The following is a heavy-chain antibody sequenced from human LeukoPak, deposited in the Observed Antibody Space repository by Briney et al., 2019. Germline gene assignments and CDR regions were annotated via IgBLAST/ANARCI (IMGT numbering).Heavy chain of an antibody. CDR1: RFTFSSYE. CDR3: ASEDTGVAFDI. D-gene: IGHD2-8*01. J-gene: IGHJ3*02. V-gene: IGHV3-48*03. Sequence: PGGSLRLSCAASRFTFSSYEMNWVRQAPGKGLEWVSYISGSGIKHYADSVKGRFTISRDNAKNSLYLQMNSLRVEDTAVYYCASEDTGVAFDIWGQGTTVTV. CDR2: ISGSGIK.